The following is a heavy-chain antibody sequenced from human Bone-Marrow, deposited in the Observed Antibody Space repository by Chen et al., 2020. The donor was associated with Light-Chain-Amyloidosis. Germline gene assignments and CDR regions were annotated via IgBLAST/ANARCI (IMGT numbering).Heavy chain of an antibody. D-gene: IGHD1-1*01. Sequence: QVQLVESGGGVVQPGRSLRLSCAASGFTFSSYAMHWVRQAPGKGLEWVAVISYDGSNKYYADSMKGRFTISRDNSKNTLYLQMNSLRAEDTAVYYCARAQTTWVQRFLTEYFQHWGQGTLVTVSS. CDR1: GFTFSSYA. V-gene: IGHV3-30*01. CDR3: ARAQTTWVQRFLTEYFQH. CDR2: ISYDGSNK. J-gene: IGHJ1*01.